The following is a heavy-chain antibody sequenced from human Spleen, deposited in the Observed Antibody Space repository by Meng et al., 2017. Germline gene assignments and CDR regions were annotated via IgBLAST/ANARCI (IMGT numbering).Heavy chain of an antibody. CDR3: ARGPTTMAHDFDY. D-gene: IGHD4-11*01. CDR2: IYYSGST. CDR1: GGSFSDYY. V-gene: IGHV4-34*01. J-gene: IGHJ4*02. Sequence: SETLSLTCVVSGGSFSDYYWGWIRQPPGKGLEWIGSIYYSGSTYYNPSLESRATISVDTSQNNLSLKLSSVTAADSAVYYCARGPTTMAHDFDYWGQGTLVTVSS.